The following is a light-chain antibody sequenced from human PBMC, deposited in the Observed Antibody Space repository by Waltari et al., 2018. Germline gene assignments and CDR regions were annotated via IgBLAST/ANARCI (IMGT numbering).Light chain of an antibody. CDR2: DVS. J-gene: IGLJ2*01. CDR3: SSYTSRSTPYVV. Sequence: QSALTQPASVSGSPGQSITISCTGTSSDGGGYNYVSWYQQHPGKTPKFMIYDVSNRPSGVSNLFLGSKSGNTASLTTSGLKAEDAADYYCSSYTSRSTPYVVFGGGTKLTVL. V-gene: IGLV2-14*03. CDR1: SSDGGGYNY.